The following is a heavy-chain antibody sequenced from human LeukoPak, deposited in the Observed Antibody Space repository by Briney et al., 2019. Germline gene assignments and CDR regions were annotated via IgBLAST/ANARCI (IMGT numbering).Heavy chain of an antibody. CDR3: ARVRGYCSGGSSLNQYYYYYYGMDV. CDR2: ISAYNGNT. D-gene: IGHD2-15*01. V-gene: IGHV1-18*01. J-gene: IGHJ6*02. CDR1: GYTFTSYG. Sequence: ASVKVSCKASGYTFTSYGISWVRQAPGQGLEWMEWISAYNGNTNYAQKLQGRVTMTTDTSTSTAYMELRSLRSDDTAVYYCARVRGYCSGGSSLNQYYYYYYGMDVWGQGTTVTVSS.